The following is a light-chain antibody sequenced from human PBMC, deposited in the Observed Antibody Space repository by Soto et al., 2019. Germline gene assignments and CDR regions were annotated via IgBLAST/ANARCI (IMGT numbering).Light chain of an antibody. J-gene: IGKJ1*01. CDR2: GAS. CDR1: QSVSSNN. CDR3: QQYGRSPWT. Sequence: EIVLTQSPGTLSLSPGERATLSCRASQSVSSNNLAWYQQRPGQAPRVVIYGASTRATGIPERFSGSGSGTDFTLTISRLEPEDFAVYYCQQYGRSPWTFGQGTKVEIK. V-gene: IGKV3-20*01.